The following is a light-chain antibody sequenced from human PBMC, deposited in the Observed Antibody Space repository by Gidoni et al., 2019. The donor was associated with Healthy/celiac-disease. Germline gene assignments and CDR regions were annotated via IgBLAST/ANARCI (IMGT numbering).Light chain of an antibody. Sequence: DMVMTQSPDSLAVSLGERATINCKSSQSFLYSSNNKNYLAWYQQKPGQTPKLLIYWASTRESGVPDRFSGSGSGTDFTLTISSLQAEDLAVYYCQQYYSTPYTFGHGTKLEIK. CDR3: QQYYSTPYT. CDR2: WAS. CDR1: QSFLYSSNNKNY. V-gene: IGKV4-1*01. J-gene: IGKJ2*01.